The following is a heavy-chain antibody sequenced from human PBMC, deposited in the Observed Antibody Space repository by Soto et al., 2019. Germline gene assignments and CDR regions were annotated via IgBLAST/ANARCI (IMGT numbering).Heavy chain of an antibody. D-gene: IGHD1-26*01. CDR2: IKSKTDGGTA. CDR3: STDIGTYGLDI. J-gene: IGHJ6*02. V-gene: IGHV3-15*01. CDR1: RFSFTNAW. Sequence: EVQLVESGGGFVQPGGSLRLSCVASRFSFTNAWMSWVRQAPGKGPEWVGRIKSKTDGGTADYAAPVKGRFTISRDDSQNTLYLHTDSLKTPDTALYHCSTDIGTYGLDIWGQGTTVTVSS.